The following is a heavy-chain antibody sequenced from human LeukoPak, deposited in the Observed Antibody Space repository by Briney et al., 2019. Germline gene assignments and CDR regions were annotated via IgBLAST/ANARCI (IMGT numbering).Heavy chain of an antibody. Sequence: PGGSLRLSCAASGFTFSSYAMSWVRQAPGKGLEWVSAISGSGGSTYNADSVKGRFTISRDNSKNTLYLQMNSLRAEDTAVYYCAKEKFLGAKLVNLYYFDYWGQGTLVTVSS. V-gene: IGHV3-23*01. CDR2: ISGSGGST. J-gene: IGHJ4*02. CDR1: GFTFSSYA. CDR3: AKEKFLGAKLVNLYYFDY. D-gene: IGHD1-26*01.